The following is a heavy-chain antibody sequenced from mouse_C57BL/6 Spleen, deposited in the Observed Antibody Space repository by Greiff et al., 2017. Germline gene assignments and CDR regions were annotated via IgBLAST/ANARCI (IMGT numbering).Heavy chain of an antibody. J-gene: IGHJ2*01. Sequence: EVQLVEPGGGLVQPKGSLKLSCAASGFTFNTYAMHWVRQAPGKGLEWVGRIRSKSSNYATYYSVSVKDSFTISRDDSQRMLYLQLHNLKTEDTSMYYCVRGNCFGYWGQGTALTVSA. CDR2: IRSKSSNYAT. CDR1: GFTFNTYA. CDR3: VRGNCFGY. V-gene: IGHV10-3*01.